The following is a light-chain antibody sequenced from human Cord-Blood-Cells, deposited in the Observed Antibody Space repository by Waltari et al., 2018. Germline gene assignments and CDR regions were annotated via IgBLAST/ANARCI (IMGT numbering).Light chain of an antibody. J-gene: IGKJ4*01. Sequence: DIQMTQSPSSLSASVGDRVTITCRASQSISSYLNWYQQKPGKAPKLLIYAASSLQSGVPSRFSRSGSVTDFTLTISSLQPEDFATYYCQQSYSTPLTFGGGTKLEIK. CDR1: QSISSY. CDR2: AAS. V-gene: IGKV1-39*01. CDR3: QQSYSTPLT.